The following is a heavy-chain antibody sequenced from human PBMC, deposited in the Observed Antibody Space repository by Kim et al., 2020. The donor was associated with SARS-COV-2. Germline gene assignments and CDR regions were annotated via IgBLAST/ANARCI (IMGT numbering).Heavy chain of an antibody. J-gene: IGHJ6*02. CDR2: SK. CDR3: ARGNYRGMDV. V-gene: IGHV3-74*01. Sequence: SKIYAAFGEGRFTIARDNAKHTLYLEIDSVRAEDTALYYCARGNYRGMDVWGQGTTVTVSS.